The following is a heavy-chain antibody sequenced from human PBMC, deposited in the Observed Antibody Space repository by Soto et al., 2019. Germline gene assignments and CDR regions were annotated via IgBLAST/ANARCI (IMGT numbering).Heavy chain of an antibody. J-gene: IGHJ6*03. D-gene: IGHD1-7*01. CDR2: TYYRSRWYN. CDR1: GDSVSSNNAA. V-gene: IGHV6-1*01. Sequence: PSQTLSLTCAISGDSVSSNNAAWNWIRQSPSRGLEWLGRTYYRSRWYNDYAVSVKSRITVNPDTSKNQFSLQLTSVTPEDTAVYYCAGTTSHYWYYMDVWSRGTTVTVS. CDR3: AGTTSHYWYYMDV.